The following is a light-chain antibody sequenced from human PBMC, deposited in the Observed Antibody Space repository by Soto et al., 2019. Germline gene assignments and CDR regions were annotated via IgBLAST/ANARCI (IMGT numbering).Light chain of an antibody. J-gene: IGKJ5*01. CDR3: QQYNTWSSIT. CDR1: ESISTK. Sequence: EIVMTQSPATLSVSPGERVTLSCRASESISTKLAWYQQKPGQAPSLLMYGASTRATGIPARFSGSGSGTEFTLTICSLQSEDFAVYYCQQYNTWSSITFGQGTRLEIK. V-gene: IGKV3-15*01. CDR2: GAS.